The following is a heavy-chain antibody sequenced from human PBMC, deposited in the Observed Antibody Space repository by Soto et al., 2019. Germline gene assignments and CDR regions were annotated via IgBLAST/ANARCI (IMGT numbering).Heavy chain of an antibody. CDR3: VARGWGGLYYYYMDV. V-gene: IGHV4-39*01. CDR1: GGSISSSSYY. CDR2: IYYSGST. J-gene: IGHJ6*03. D-gene: IGHD2-21*01. Sequence: SETLSLTCTVSGGSISSSSYYWGWIRQPPGKGLEWIGSIYYSGSTYYNPSLKSRVTISVDTSKNQFSLKLSSVTAADTAVYYPVARGWGGLYYYYMDVWGKGTTVTVSS.